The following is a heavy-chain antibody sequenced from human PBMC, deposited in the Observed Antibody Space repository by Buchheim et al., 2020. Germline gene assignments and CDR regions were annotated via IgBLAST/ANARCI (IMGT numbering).Heavy chain of an antibody. CDR3: ARDWGGSGYYYDSSGYYYGMDV. J-gene: IGHJ6*02. CDR2: IIPILGIA. D-gene: IGHD3-22*01. V-gene: IGHV1-69*04. CDR1: GGTFSSYA. Sequence: QVQLVQSGAEVKKPGSSVKVSCKASGGTFSSYAISWVRQAPGQGLEWMGRIIPILGIANYAQKFQGRVTITADKSTSTAYIELSSLRSEDTAVYYCARDWGGSGYYYDSSGYYYGMDVWGQGTT.